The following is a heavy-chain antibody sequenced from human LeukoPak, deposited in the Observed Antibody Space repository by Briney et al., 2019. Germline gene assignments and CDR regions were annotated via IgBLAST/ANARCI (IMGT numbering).Heavy chain of an antibody. CDR3: ARGTLGYCSGDSCPTYYYNYYMDV. V-gene: IGHV3-74*01. CDR2: ISSDGSST. CDR1: GFTFSSYW. J-gene: IGHJ6*03. Sequence: PGGSLRLSCAASGFTFSSYWMHWVRQAPGKGLVWVSRISSDGSSTSYADSVKGRFTISRDNAKNTLYLQMNSLRAEDTAVYYCARGTLGYCSGDSCPTYYYNYYMDVWGKGTTVTVSS. D-gene: IGHD2-15*01.